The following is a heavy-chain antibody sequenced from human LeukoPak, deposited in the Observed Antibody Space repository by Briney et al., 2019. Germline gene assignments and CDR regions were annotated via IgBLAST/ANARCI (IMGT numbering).Heavy chain of an antibody. J-gene: IGHJ4*02. Sequence: GGSLRLSCAASGFTFSSYGMSWVRQAPGKGLEWVSLISGSSGRTYYADSVKGRFTISRDISKNTLYLQMNSLRAEDTAIYYCAKREYCSSTSCSHYFDYWGQGTLVTVSS. D-gene: IGHD2-2*01. CDR2: ISGSSGRT. CDR3: AKREYCSSTSCSHYFDY. V-gene: IGHV3-23*01. CDR1: GFTFSSYG.